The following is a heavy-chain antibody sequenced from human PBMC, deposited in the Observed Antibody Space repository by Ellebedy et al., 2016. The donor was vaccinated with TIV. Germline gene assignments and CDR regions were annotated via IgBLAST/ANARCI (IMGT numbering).Heavy chain of an antibody. CDR2: VSAYSGNT. V-gene: IGHV1-18*04. Sequence: AASVKVSCKASGYTFTSYDINWVRQAPGHGLDWMGWVSAYSGNTNYAENLQGRVTMTTDTSTDTAYMELRSLRSYDTAVYYCARYHYADFSSSCYFDYWGQGTLVTVSS. J-gene: IGHJ4*02. CDR3: ARYHYADFSSSCYFDY. D-gene: IGHD6-13*01. CDR1: GYTFTSYD.